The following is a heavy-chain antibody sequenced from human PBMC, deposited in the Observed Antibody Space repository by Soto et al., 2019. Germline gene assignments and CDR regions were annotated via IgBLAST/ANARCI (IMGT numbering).Heavy chain of an antibody. CDR3: TADLGPAYNSNNWFDP. CDR1: GFIFGHAW. D-gene: IGHD6-13*01. CDR2: VKNNGGAT. J-gene: IGHJ5*02. V-gene: IGHV3-15*07. Sequence: EVQLVESGGDLVKPGGSLRLSCAASGFIFGHAWFHWVRQTPGKGLELVGRVKNNGGATDYAPSVKGRFTISRDDSKDMVYLQMSSLRTEDTAIYYCTADLGPAYNSNNWFDPWGQGTLVTVSS.